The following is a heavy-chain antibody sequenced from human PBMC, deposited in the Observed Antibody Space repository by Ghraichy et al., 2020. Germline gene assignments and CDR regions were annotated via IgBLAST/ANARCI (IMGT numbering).Heavy chain of an antibody. J-gene: IGHJ4*02. CDR1: GFTFSSYS. CDR3: ARVGYCSSTSCYKRGDY. Sequence: GSLRLSCAASGFTFSSYSMNRVRQAPGKGLEWVSYISSSSSTIYYADSVKGRFTISRDNAKNSLYLQMNSLRDEDTAVYYCARVGYCSSTSCYKRGDYWGQGTLVTVSS. V-gene: IGHV3-48*02. D-gene: IGHD2-2*02. CDR2: ISSSSSTI.